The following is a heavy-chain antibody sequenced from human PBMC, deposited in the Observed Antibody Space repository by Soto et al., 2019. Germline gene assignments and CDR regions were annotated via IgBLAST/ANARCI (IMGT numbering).Heavy chain of an antibody. D-gene: IGHD2-21*01. CDR1: GASSAIYY. J-gene: IGHJ5*02. Sequence: SETLSPPGLFFGASSAIYYWTWTRQPPGKGLEWIGYIYYGGSPSYNPSLKSRVTISLETSKSQFSLRLASVTAADTAVYYCARLGAYYQSLDPWGPGILVTVSS. CDR2: IYYGGSP. V-gene: IGHV4-59*08. CDR3: ARLGAYYQSLDP.